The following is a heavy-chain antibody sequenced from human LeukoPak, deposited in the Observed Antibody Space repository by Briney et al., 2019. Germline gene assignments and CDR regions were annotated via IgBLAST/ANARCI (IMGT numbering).Heavy chain of an antibody. CDR2: IYPGDSDT. CDR1: GYSFTSYW. V-gene: IGHV5-51*01. CDR3: ARLSGEYSSWGGAFDI. D-gene: IGHD6-6*01. J-gene: IGHJ3*02. Sequence: GESLKISCKGSGYSFTSYWIGWVRQMPGKGLEWMGIIYPGDSDTRYSPSFQGQVTISADKSISTAYLQWSSLKASDTAMYYCARLSGEYSSWGGAFDIWGQGTMVTVSS.